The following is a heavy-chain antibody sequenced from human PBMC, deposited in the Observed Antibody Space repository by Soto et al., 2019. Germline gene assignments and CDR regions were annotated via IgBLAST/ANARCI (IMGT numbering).Heavy chain of an antibody. CDR1: GGTFSSYA. CDR3: ARESLVVTAKSTSWFDP. V-gene: IGHV1-69*01. D-gene: IGHD2-21*02. Sequence: QVQLVQSGAEVKKPGSSVKVSCKASGGTFSSYAISWVRQAPGQGLEWMGGIIPIFGTANYAQKFQGRVTITADESTSTAYMELSSLRSEDTGVYYCARESLVVTAKSTSWFDPWGQVSLVTVSS. J-gene: IGHJ5*02. CDR2: IIPIFGTA.